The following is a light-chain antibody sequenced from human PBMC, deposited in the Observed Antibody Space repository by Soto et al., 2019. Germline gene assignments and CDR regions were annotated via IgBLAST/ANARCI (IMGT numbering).Light chain of an antibody. Sequence: DIQMTQSPSSLSASVGDRVTITCRASQSISSYLNWYQQKPGKAPKLLIYAASSLQSGVPSRFSGSGSGTDFTFTTRSLQPKNFATYYGQKSYSTPPMYTFGQGTKLEIK. J-gene: IGKJ2*01. CDR3: QKSYSTPPMYT. V-gene: IGKV1-39*01. CDR2: AAS. CDR1: QSISSY.